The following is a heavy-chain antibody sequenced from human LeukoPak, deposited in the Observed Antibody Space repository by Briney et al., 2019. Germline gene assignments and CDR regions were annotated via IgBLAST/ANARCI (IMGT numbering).Heavy chain of an antibody. V-gene: IGHV3-7*01. D-gene: IGHD6-19*01. Sequence: PGGSLRLSCAASGFTFSSYWMSWVRQAPGKGLEWVANIKQDGSEKYYVDSVKGRFTISRDNAKNSLSLQMNSLRAEDTAMYYCARVGPDNSGSIDYWGQGTRVTLSS. CDR3: ARVGPDNSGSIDY. J-gene: IGHJ4*02. CDR2: IKQDGSEK. CDR1: GFTFSSYW.